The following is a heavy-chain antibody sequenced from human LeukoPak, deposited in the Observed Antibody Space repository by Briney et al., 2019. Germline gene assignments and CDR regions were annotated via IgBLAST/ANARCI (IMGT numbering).Heavy chain of an antibody. CDR2: IRSSGYPI. Sequence: GGSLRLSCAASGFTFSGYSMNWVRQAPGKGLEWVSYIRSSGYPIHYADSVKGRFTISRDNAKNSLFLQMNSLRAEDTAVYYCARDSSGPWFDPWGQGTLVTVSS. CDR1: GFTFSGYS. J-gene: IGHJ5*02. D-gene: IGHD6-6*01. V-gene: IGHV3-48*04. CDR3: ARDSSGPWFDP.